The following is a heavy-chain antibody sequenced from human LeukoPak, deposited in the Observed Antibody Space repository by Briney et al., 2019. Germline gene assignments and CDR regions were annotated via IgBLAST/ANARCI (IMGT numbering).Heavy chain of an antibody. V-gene: IGHV1-2*02. D-gene: IGHD6-6*01. Sequence: ASVKVSFKASGYTFTGYYMHWVRQAPGQGLEWMGWINPNSGGTNYAQKFQGRVTMTRDTSISTAYMELSRLRSDDTAVYYCAFEYSSSVNWFDPWGQGTLVTVSS. CDR2: INPNSGGT. CDR1: GYTFTGYY. CDR3: AFEYSSSVNWFDP. J-gene: IGHJ5*02.